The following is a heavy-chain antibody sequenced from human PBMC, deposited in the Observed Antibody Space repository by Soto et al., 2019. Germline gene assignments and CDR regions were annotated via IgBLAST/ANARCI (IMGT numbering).Heavy chain of an antibody. J-gene: IGHJ6*02. CDR2: INPSGTTT. D-gene: IGHD3-10*01. Sequence: QVQLVQSGAEVKKPGASVKVSCKASGYTFTNYYLHWVRQAPGQGLEWMGMINPSGTTTTFAQKFQGRVTLTRDTSASTVCMELSSLRSEDTAVYYCARGKGDGDYYYYAFDVWGRGTTVTVSS. CDR3: ARGKGDGDYYYYAFDV. V-gene: IGHV1-46*01. CDR1: GYTFTNYY.